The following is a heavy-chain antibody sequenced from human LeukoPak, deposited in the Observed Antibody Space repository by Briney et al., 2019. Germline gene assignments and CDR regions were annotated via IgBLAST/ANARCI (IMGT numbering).Heavy chain of an antibody. Sequence: GGSLRLSCAASGFTFDDYAMHWVRQAPGKGLEWVSLISGDGGSTYYADSMKGRFTISRDNSKNSLYLQMNSLRTEDTALYYCAKDIGYGDYHSLDYWGQGTLVTVSS. V-gene: IGHV3-43*02. CDR2: ISGDGGST. CDR1: GFTFDDYA. CDR3: AKDIGYGDYHSLDY. D-gene: IGHD4-17*01. J-gene: IGHJ4*02.